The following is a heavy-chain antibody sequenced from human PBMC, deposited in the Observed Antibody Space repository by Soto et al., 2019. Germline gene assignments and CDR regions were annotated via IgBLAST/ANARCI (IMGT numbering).Heavy chain of an antibody. Sequence: QVQLVQSGAEVKKPGASVKVSCKASGYTFTSYGISWVRQAPGQGLEWMGWISAYNGNTNYAQKLQGRVTMTTDTATTPAYVAMRSLRSDDTAVYYCPRSIQLRYFDPPPRGWFDPWGQGTLVTVSS. CDR1: GYTFTSYG. CDR3: PRSIQLRYFDPPPRGWFDP. V-gene: IGHV1-18*01. CDR2: ISAYNGNT. D-gene: IGHD3-9*01. J-gene: IGHJ5*02.